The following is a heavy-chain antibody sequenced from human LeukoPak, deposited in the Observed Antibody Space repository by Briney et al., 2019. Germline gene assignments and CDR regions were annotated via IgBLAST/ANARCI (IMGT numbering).Heavy chain of an antibody. CDR1: GYTFTSYD. CDR2: MNPNSGNT. J-gene: IGHJ5*02. CDR3: ARGGVVYYGSGSYYNVWFDP. V-gene: IGHV1-8*01. Sequence: ASVKVSCKASGYTFTSYDINWVRQATGQGLEWMGWMNPNSGNTGYAQKFQGRVTMTRNTSISTAYMELSSLRSEDTAVYYCARGGVVYYGSGSYYNVWFDPWGQGTLVTVSS. D-gene: IGHD3-10*01.